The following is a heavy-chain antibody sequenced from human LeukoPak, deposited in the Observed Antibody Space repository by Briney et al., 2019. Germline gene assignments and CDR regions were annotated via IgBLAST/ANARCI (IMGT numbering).Heavy chain of an antibody. V-gene: IGHV4-34*01. CDR1: GGPFGAYY. CDR2: INHSGST. CDR3: ARGGYDSSGYHDNYFDY. J-gene: IGHJ4*02. Sequence: SETLSLTCAVYGGPFGAYYWSWVRQPPGKGLEWIGEINHSGSTNYNPSLKSRVTISVDTSKNHFSLKLSSVTAADTAVYYCARGGYDSSGYHDNYFDYWGQGTLVTVSS. D-gene: IGHD3-22*01.